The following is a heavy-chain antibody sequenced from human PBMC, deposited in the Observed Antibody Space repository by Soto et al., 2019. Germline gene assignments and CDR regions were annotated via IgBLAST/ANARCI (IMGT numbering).Heavy chain of an antibody. D-gene: IGHD3-16*01. CDR1: GYTFTSNY. Sequence: QVQLVQSGAEVKKPGASVKVSCKASGYTFTSNYMHWARQAPGQGLELMGVINPSGGSISYAQKFQGRVTMTRDTSTSTVYMELSSLRSEDTAVYYCARVMDGGIWGSSLFDYWGQGTLVTVSS. V-gene: IGHV1-46*03. CDR3: ARVMDGGIWGSSLFDY. J-gene: IGHJ4*02. CDR2: INPSGGSI.